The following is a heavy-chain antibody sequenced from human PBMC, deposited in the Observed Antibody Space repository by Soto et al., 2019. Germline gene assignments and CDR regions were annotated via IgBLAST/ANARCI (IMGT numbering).Heavy chain of an antibody. CDR3: ARGVTVFGLVSRFWFDP. D-gene: IGHD3-3*01. CDR2: IYNSGIT. V-gene: IGHV4-30-4*01. Sequence: ASETLSLTCSVAGGSIVSGGYSWSWVRQSPGKGLEWIGHIYNSGITYYNPSLKSRVVISIDTSRNQFSLRLNSLTAADRAVYFCARGVTVFGLVSRFWFDPWGQGTVVTVSS. CDR1: GGSIVSGGYS. J-gene: IGHJ5*02.